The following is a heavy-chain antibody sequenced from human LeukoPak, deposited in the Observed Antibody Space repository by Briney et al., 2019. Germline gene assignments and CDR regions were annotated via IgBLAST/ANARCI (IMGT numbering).Heavy chain of an antibody. J-gene: IGHJ4*02. V-gene: IGHV3-9*01. Sequence: SLRLSCAASGFTFDDYAMHWVRQAPGKGLEWVSGISWNSGSIGYADSVKGRFTISRDNAKNSLYLQMNSLRAEDTALYYCAKGYSGRPLLSWGQGTLVTVSS. CDR1: GFTFDDYA. CDR2: ISWNSGSI. D-gene: IGHD5-12*01. CDR3: AKGYSGRPLLS.